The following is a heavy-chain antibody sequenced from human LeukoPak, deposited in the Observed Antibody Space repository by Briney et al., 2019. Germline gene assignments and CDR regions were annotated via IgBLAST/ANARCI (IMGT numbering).Heavy chain of an antibody. CDR1: GYSISSGYY. Sequence: SETLSLTCTVSGYSISSGYYWSWIRQPPGKGLEWIGEINHSGSTNYNPSLKSRVTISADTSKNQFSLKLSSVTAADTAVYYCARGRQAYDFWSGYPNWFDPWGQGTLVTVSS. CDR3: ARGRQAYDFWSGYPNWFDP. J-gene: IGHJ5*02. V-gene: IGHV4-38-2*02. CDR2: INHSGST. D-gene: IGHD3-3*01.